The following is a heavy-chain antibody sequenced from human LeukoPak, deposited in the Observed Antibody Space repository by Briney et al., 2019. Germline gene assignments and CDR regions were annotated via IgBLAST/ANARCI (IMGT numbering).Heavy chain of an antibody. CDR2: IYYSGST. V-gene: IGHV4-59*08. CDR1: GGSISSYY. D-gene: IGHD2-2*01. J-gene: IGHJ3*02. Sequence: SETLSLTCTVSGGSISSYYWSWIRQPPGKGLEWIGYIYYSGSTNYNPSLKSRVTISLDASKTQFSLKLSSVTAADTAVYFCARRCSSTNCYGAFDIWGQGTMVTVSS. CDR3: ARRCSSTNCYGAFDI.